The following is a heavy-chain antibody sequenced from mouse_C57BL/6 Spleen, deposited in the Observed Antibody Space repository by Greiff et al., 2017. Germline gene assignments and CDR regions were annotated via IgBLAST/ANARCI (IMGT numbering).Heavy chain of an antibody. Sequence: ESGPGLVKPSQSLSLTCSVTGYSITSGYYWNWIRQFPGNKLEWMGYISYDGSNNYNPSLKNRISITRDTSKNQFFLKLNSVTTEDTATYYCASGGYDVFAGWGQGTLVTVSA. CDR2: ISYDGSN. D-gene: IGHD2-2*01. CDR1: GYSITSGYY. J-gene: IGHJ3*01. V-gene: IGHV3-6*01. CDR3: ASGGYDVFAG.